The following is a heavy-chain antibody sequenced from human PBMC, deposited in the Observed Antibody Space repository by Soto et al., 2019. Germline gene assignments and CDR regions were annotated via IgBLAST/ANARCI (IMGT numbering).Heavy chain of an antibody. Sequence: SETLSLTCAVSGGSISSGGYSWSWIRQPPGKGLEWIGYIYYSGSTYYNPSLKSRVTISVDTSKNQFSLKLSSVTAADTAVYYCAREGHSSSSDYWGQGTLVTVSS. CDR1: GGSISSGGYS. D-gene: IGHD6-6*01. CDR3: AREGHSSSSDY. CDR2: IYYSGST. V-gene: IGHV4-30-2*05. J-gene: IGHJ4*02.